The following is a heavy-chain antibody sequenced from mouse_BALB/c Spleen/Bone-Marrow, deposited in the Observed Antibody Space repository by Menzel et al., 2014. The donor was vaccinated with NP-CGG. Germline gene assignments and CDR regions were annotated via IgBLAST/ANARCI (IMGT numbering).Heavy chain of an antibody. V-gene: IGHV14-3*02. J-gene: IGHJ1*01. D-gene: IGHD1-1*01. CDR3: ASYYYGRYFDD. CDR2: IDPANGNT. Sequence: EVMLVESGAELVKPGASVKLSCTASGFNIKDTYMHWVKQRPEQGLEWIGRIDPANGNTKYDPKFQGKATITADTSSNTAYLQISSLTSEDTAFYYCASYYYGRYFDDWGAGTTVTVSS. CDR1: GFNIKDTY.